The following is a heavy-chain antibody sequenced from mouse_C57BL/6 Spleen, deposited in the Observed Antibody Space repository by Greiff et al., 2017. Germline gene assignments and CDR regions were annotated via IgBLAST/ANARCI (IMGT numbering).Heavy chain of an antibody. V-gene: IGHV7-3*01. J-gene: IGHJ4*01. Sequence: EVKLMESGGGLVQPGGSLSLSCAASGFTFTDYYMSWVRQPPGKALEWLGFLRNKANGYTTEYSASVKGRFTISRDNSQSILYLQMNALRAEDSATYYCARDVRAMDYWGQGTSVTVSS. CDR2: LRNKANGYTT. CDR3: ARDVRAMDY. CDR1: GFTFTDYY.